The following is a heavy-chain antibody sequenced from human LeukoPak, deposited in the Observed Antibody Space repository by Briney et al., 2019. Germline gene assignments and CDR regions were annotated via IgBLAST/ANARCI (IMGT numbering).Heavy chain of an antibody. CDR1: GFTVNNKY. CDR2: IYNDGRT. V-gene: IGHV3-53*01. D-gene: IGHD3-22*01. CDR3: ARGLFLSGYLDAFDI. Sequence: GGSLRLSCAASGFTVNNKYMTWVRQAPGKGLEWVPLIYNDGRTYYADSVKGRCTISRDNLKNVLYLQMNSLKVEDTALYYCARGLFLSGYLDAFDIWGQGTVVTVSS. J-gene: IGHJ3*02.